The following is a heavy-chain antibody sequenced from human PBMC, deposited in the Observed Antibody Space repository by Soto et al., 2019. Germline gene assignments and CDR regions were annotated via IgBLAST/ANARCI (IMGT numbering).Heavy chain of an antibody. J-gene: IGHJ3*02. CDR3: ARDGLVVVPRARAFDI. Sequence: EVQLVESGGGLVKPGGSLRLSCAASGFTFSSYSMNWVRQAPGKGLAWVSSISSSSSYIYYADSVKGRFTISRDNAKNSLYLQMNSLRAEDTAVYYCARDGLVVVPRARAFDIWGQGTMVTVSS. CDR1: GFTFSSYS. D-gene: IGHD2-15*01. V-gene: IGHV3-21*01. CDR2: ISSSSSYI.